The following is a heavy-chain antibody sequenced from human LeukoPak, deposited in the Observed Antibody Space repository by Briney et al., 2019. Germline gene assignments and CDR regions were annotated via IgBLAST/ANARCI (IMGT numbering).Heavy chain of an antibody. J-gene: IGHJ4*02. CDR2: IYYSGST. CDR1: GGSISSSSYY. CDR3: AILYTVYFDY. V-gene: IGHV4-39*05. Sequence: PSETPSLTCTVSGGSISSSSYYWGWIRQPPGKGLEWIGSIYYSGSTYYNPSLKSRVTISVDTSKNQFSLKLSSVTAADTAVYYCAILYTVYFDYWGQGTLVTVSS. D-gene: IGHD2-15*01.